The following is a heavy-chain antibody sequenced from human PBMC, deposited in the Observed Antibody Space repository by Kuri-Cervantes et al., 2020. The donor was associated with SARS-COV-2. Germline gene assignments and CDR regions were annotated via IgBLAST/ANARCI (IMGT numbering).Heavy chain of an antibody. CDR2: ISSSSSYI. CDR3: ARGSSSTYFDY. J-gene: IGHJ4*02. Sequence: GESLKISCAASGFSFSSYGMSWVRQAPGKGLDWVSSISSSSSYIYYADSVKGRFTISRDNTKNSLYLQMNSLRAEDTAVYYCARGSSSTYFDYWGQGTLVTVSS. D-gene: IGHD6-6*01. V-gene: IGHV3-21*01. CDR1: GFSFSSYG.